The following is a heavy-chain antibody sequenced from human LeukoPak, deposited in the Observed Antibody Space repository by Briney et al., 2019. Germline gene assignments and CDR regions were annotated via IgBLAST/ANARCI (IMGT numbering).Heavy chain of an antibody. CDR3: ARDQRRITMVRGGYYFDY. CDR1: GFTFSSYA. J-gene: IGHJ4*02. Sequence: GGSLRLSCAASGFTFSSYAMHWVRQAPGKGLEWVAVIWVDGSNKYYADSVKRRFTISRDNSKNTLYLQMNSLRAEDTAVYYCARDQRRITMVRGGYYFDYWGQGTLVTVSS. CDR2: IWVDGSNK. D-gene: IGHD3-10*01. V-gene: IGHV3-33*01.